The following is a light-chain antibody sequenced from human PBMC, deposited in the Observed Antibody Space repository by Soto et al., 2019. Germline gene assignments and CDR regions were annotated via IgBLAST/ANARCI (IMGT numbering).Light chain of an antibody. CDR3: QQVKGFPLT. V-gene: IGKV1-12*01. CDR2: AAS. J-gene: IGKJ4*01. Sequence: IQMTQSPSYVSAFVVDRVAITCRASHDIARWLAWYQQQPGKAPRLLIYAASSLQSGVPTRFSGSGSGTDFALTITNLQPEDSAVYYCQQVKGFPLTFGGGTKVDIK. CDR1: HDIARW.